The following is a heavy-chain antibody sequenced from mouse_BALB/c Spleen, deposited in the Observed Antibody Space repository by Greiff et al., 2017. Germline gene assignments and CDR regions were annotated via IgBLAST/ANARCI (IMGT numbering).Heavy chain of an antibody. Sequence: QVHVKQSGAELARPGASVKMSCKASGYTFTSYTMHWVKQRPGQGLEWIGYINPSSGYTNYNQKFKDKATLTADKSSSTAYMQLSSLTSEDSAVYYCARSTGMITTPYWYFDVWGAGTTVTGSS. CDR1: GYTFTSYT. CDR3: ARSTGMITTPYWYFDV. J-gene: IGHJ1*01. D-gene: IGHD2-4*01. V-gene: IGHV1-4*01. CDR2: INPSSGYT.